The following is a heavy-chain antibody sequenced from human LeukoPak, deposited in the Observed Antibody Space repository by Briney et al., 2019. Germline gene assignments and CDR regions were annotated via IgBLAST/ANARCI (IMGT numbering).Heavy chain of an antibody. J-gene: IGHJ4*02. D-gene: IGHD6-13*01. V-gene: IGHV4-59*01. CDR2: IYYSGST. CDR3: AGDWRIGSSWWIDY. CDR1: GGSISSYY. Sequence: PSETLSLTCTVSGGSISSYYWSWIRQPPGKGLEWIGYIYYSGSTYYNPSLKSRVTISVDTSKNQFSLKLSSVTAADTAVYYCAGDWRIGSSWWIDYWGQGTLVTVSS.